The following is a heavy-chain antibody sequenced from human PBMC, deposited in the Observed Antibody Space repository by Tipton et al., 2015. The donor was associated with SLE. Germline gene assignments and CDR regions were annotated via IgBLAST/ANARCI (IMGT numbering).Heavy chain of an antibody. CDR1: GFSVSNVW. J-gene: IGHJ4*02. Sequence: VQLVQSGGGLVKPGESLRLSCAVSGFSVSNVWMNWVRQAPGKGLEWLGRIRSKTDGGTTDYAAPVKGRFTISRDDSENTLYLQMDSLKIEDTAVYFCSTGHYWGQGTLVTVSS. CDR2: IRSKTDGGTT. V-gene: IGHV3-15*01. CDR3: STGHY.